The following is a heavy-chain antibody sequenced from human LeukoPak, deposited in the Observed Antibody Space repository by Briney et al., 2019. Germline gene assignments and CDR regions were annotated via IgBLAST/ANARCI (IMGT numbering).Heavy chain of an antibody. CDR2: IIPIFGTA. Sequence: SVKVSCKASGGTFSSYAISWVRQAPGQGLEWMGGIIPIFGTANYARKFQGRVTITTDESTSTAYMELSSLRSEDTAVYYCARDLGRVVRGISDYYYYMDVWGKGTTVTVSS. J-gene: IGHJ6*03. V-gene: IGHV1-69*05. CDR1: GGTFSSYA. D-gene: IGHD3-10*01. CDR3: ARDLGRVVRGISDYYYYMDV.